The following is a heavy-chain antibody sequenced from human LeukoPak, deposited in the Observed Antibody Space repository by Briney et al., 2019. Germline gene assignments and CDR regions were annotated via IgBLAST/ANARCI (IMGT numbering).Heavy chain of an antibody. J-gene: IGHJ4*02. V-gene: IGHV4-39*01. CDR2: IYYSGST. CDR3: ARRPYYYYDSSGSYYFDY. Sequence: FETLSLTCTVSGGSISSSSYYWGCIRQPPGKGLEWIGRIYYSGSTYYNPSLKCRATISIDTSKNQFSLKLSSVTAADTAVYYCARRPYYYYDSSGSYYFDYWGQGTLVTVSS. CDR1: GGSISSSSYY. D-gene: IGHD3-22*01.